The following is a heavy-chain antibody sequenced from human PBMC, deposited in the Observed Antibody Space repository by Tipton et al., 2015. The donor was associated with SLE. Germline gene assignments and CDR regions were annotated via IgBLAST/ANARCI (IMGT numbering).Heavy chain of an antibody. CDR3: ARRVPHRYYFDL. CDR2: IFYTGSV. Sequence: TLSLTCTVSGGSMSSGSYHWSWIRQPAGKGLEWIGSIFYTGSVHDNPSLTSRVTMSLDTSKSQFSLRLTSVSAADTAMYFCARRVPHRYYFDLWGRGTLVTVSS. J-gene: IGHJ2*01. V-gene: IGHV4-61*10. D-gene: IGHD1-26*01. CDR1: GGSMSSGSYH.